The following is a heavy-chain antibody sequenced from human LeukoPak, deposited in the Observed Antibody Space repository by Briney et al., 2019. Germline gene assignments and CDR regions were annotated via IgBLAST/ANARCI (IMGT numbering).Heavy chain of an antibody. D-gene: IGHD4-23*01. CDR3: ARDGFMTTVDYGMDV. V-gene: IGHV4-30-4*01. CDR1: GGSISSGDYY. Sequence: PSETLSLICTVSGGSISSGDYYWSWIRQPPGKGLEWIGYIYYSGSTYYNPSLKSRVTISVDTSKNQFSLKLSSVTAADTAVYYCARDGFMTTVDYGMDVWGQGTTVTVSS. CDR2: IYYSGST. J-gene: IGHJ6*02.